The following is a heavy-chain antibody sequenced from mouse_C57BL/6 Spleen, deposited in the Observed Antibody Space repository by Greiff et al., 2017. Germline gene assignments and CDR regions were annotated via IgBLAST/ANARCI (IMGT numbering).Heavy chain of an antibody. J-gene: IGHJ2*01. CDR1: GYTFTSYW. D-gene: IGHD2-5*01. CDR2: IYPGSGST. CDR3: ARYGSNYGDY. V-gene: IGHV1-55*01. Sequence: VQLQQPGAELVKPGASVKMSCKASGYTFTSYWITWVKQRPGQGLEWIGDIYPGSGSTKYNEKFKSKATLTVDTSSSTAYMHLSRLTSEDSAVYYCARYGSNYGDYWGQGTTLTVSS.